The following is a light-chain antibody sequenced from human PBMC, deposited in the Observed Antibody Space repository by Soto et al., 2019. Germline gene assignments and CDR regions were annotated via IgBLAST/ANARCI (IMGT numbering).Light chain of an antibody. Sequence: DIQMTQSPSTLSASVGDRVTITCLASQSISSWLAWYQQKPGKAPNLLIYKASSLESGVPSRFSGSGSGTEFTLTFSSLQLDDFATYYCQQYNSYPLTFGGGTKVEIK. CDR1: QSISSW. CDR2: KAS. V-gene: IGKV1-5*03. CDR3: QQYNSYPLT. J-gene: IGKJ4*01.